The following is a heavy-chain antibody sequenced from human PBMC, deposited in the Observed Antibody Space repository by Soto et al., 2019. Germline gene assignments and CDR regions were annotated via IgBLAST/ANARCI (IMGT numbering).Heavy chain of an antibody. Sequence: ASVKGSCKVSGYSLTELSMHWVRQAPGKGLEWMGGFDPEDGETIYAQKFQGRVTITEDTSTDTAYMELSSLRSEVTAVYYCATDYSSSWYVLGYWGQGTLVIVSS. V-gene: IGHV1-24*01. CDR1: GYSLTELS. CDR2: FDPEDGET. D-gene: IGHD6-13*01. CDR3: ATDYSSSWYVLGY. J-gene: IGHJ4*02.